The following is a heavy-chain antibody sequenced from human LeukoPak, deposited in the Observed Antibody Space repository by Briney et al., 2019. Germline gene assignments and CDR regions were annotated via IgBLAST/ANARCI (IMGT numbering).Heavy chain of an antibody. CDR2: IKQDGSEK. CDR3: ARGGWYYFDY. V-gene: IGHV3-7*01. D-gene: IGHD6-19*01. Sequence: GGSLRLSCAASGFTFSNYWMSWVRQAPGKGPEWVANIKQDGSEKYLVDSVKGRFTISRDNAKNSLDLQMNSLRAEDTAVYYCARGGWYYFDYWGQGTLVTVSS. J-gene: IGHJ4*02. CDR1: GFTFSNYW.